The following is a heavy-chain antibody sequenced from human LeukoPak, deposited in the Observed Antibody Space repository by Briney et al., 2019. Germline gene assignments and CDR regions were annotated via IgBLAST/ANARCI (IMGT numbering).Heavy chain of an antibody. D-gene: IGHD3-22*01. Sequence: SVKVSCKASGFTFTSSAMQWVRQARGQRLEWIGWIVVGSGNTNYAQKFQERVTITRDMSTSTAYMELSSLRSEDTAVYYCAAPVGYYDSSGYYYHYYYGMDVWGQGTTVTVSS. V-gene: IGHV1-58*02. CDR2: IVVGSGNT. CDR1: GFTFTSSA. J-gene: IGHJ6*02. CDR3: AAPVGYYDSSGYYYHYYYGMDV.